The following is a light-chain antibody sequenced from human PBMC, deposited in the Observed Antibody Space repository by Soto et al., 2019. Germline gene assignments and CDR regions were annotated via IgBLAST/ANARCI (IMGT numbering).Light chain of an antibody. J-gene: IGLJ2*01. Sequence: QSVLTQPPSASGTPGQRVTISCSGSSSDIGTNYVYWYQRLPGTAPKLLIYRNSQRPSGVPDRFSGSKSGTSASLAISGLRSDDEADYFCAAWDDSLGGHMVFGGGTKLTVL. CDR3: AAWDDSLGGHMV. CDR2: RNS. CDR1: SSDIGTNY. V-gene: IGLV1-47*01.